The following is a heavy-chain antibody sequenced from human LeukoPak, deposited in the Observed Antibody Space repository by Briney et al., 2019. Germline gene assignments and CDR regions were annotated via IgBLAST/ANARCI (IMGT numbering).Heavy chain of an antibody. D-gene: IGHD4-11*01. CDR3: ARALGTTDGTYYYYYMDV. V-gene: IGHV3-74*01. CDR2: INTDGSST. CDR1: GFTFSSYW. Sequence: PGGSLRLSCAASGFTFSSYWMHWVRQAPGKGLVWVSRINTDGSSTSYADSVKGRFTISRDDAKNTLYLQMNSLRAEDTAVYYCARALGTTDGTYYYYYMDVWGKGTTVTVSS. J-gene: IGHJ6*03.